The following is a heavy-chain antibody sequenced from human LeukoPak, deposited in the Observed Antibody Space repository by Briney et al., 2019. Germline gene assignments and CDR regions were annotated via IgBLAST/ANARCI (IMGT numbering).Heavy chain of an antibody. J-gene: IGHJ4*02. Sequence: GGSLRLSCAASGLTFSTYWMAWVRQAPGKGLEWVANIKEDESAKHQADSVKGRFTISRDNAQNSVYLQMSSLRGEDSAVYYCARDVGGSLDHWGRGTLVTVSS. CDR3: ARDVGGSLDH. CDR1: GLTFSTYW. CDR2: IKEDESAK. D-gene: IGHD1-26*01. V-gene: IGHV3-7*01.